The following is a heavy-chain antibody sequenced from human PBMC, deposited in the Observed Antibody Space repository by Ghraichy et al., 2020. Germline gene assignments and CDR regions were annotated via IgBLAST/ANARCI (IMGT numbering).Heavy chain of an antibody. CDR1: GFSLSNARMV. D-gene: IGHD3-22*01. CDR2: IFSNDEK. J-gene: IGHJ4*01. Sequence: SGPTLVKPTETLTLTCTVSGFSLSNARMVVSCIRQPPVKDLEWLAHIFSNDEKSYSTSLKSRLTISKDTSKSQVVLTMTNIDPVDTATYYCARMTHSYYYDSSGYYSWTYFDYWGQGTLVTVS. CDR3: ARMTHSYYYDSSGYYSWTYFDY. V-gene: IGHV2-26*01.